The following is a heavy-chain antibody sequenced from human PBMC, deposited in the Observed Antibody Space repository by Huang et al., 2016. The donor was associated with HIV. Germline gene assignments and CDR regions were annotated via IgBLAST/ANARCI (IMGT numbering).Heavy chain of an antibody. J-gene: IGHJ5*02. CDR2: IRGSDNTT. CDR3: AKDRVAGTGHCFDP. CDR1: GFSFSGYT. Sequence: EVKLLESGGGLVQPGGSLRLSCAASGFSFSGYTMIWFRQAPWKWLEWVSSIRGSDNTTFYADSVKGRFTISRDNSKNTLYLQMKSLRVDDTAVYYCAKDRVAGTGHCFDPWGQGTLVTVSS. D-gene: IGHD6-19*01. V-gene: IGHV3-23*01.